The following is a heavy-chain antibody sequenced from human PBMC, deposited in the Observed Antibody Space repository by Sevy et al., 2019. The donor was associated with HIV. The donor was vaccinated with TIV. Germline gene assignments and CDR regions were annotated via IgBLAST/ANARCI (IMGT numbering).Heavy chain of an antibody. D-gene: IGHD2-2*01. V-gene: IGHV1-18*01. Sequence: ASVKVSGKTFGYTFKTYGISWVRQAPGQGLEWMGWISAYSGDRNFAQKCQGRVTMTTDTSTSTAYMELSSLRSDDTAVYFCARDKPQGVVIIPGSMWGGVDYWGQGTVVTVSS. CDR2: ISAYSGDR. J-gene: IGHJ4*02. CDR1: GYTFKTYG. CDR3: ARDKPQGVVIIPGSMWGGVDY.